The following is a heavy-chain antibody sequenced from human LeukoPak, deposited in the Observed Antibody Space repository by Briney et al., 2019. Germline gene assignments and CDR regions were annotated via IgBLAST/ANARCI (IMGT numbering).Heavy chain of an antibody. CDR3: ARDIRPRVESFDY. Sequence: ASVKVSCKASGYTFIDYHLHWVRQAPGQGLEWMGWINPNSGGTNYAQKFQGKVTMNRDTSTNTASMELTGLRSDDTAVYYCARDIRPRVESFDYWGQGTLVAISS. CDR2: INPNSGGT. V-gene: IGHV1-2*02. D-gene: IGHD3-3*01. CDR1: GYTFIDYH. J-gene: IGHJ4*02.